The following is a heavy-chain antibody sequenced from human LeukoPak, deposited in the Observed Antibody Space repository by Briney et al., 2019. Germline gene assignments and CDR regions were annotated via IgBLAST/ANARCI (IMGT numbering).Heavy chain of an antibody. J-gene: IGHJ4*02. V-gene: IGHV3-23*01. CDR2: INGSGATG. Sequence: GGSLRLSCEASGFTSRNDPMSWVRQARGKGPQWVAGINGSGATGYYATSLKRRVTISIEHRRHMLVVEIYNWRADDTAIYYIVKDGLQVPMAAAGVFDLWGRGTLVTVSS. CDR3: VKDGLQVPMAAAGVFDL. D-gene: IGHD6-13*01. CDR1: GFTSRNDP.